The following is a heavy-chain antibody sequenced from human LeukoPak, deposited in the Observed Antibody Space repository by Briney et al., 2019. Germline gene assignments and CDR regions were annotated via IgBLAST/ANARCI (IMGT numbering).Heavy chain of an antibody. Sequence: PSESLSLTCTVSGGSFSSYFWNWIRQPPGKGLEWIGFISHTMSANYNPSLKSRVSISLDTSKNQFSLNLRSVTAADTAIYYCARATGSTGTYTLLYWGQGALVTVSS. V-gene: IGHV4-59*01. D-gene: IGHD1-1*01. J-gene: IGHJ4*02. CDR2: ISHTMSA. CDR1: GGSFSSYF. CDR3: ARATGSTGTYTLLY.